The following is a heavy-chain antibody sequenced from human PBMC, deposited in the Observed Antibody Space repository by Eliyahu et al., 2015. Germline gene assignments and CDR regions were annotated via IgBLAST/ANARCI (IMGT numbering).Heavy chain of an antibody. Sequence: QVHLVQSGAEVKKPGASVKISCTTSGYPFTNYFMHWVRQAPGQGLEWMGIINTNGGGTTYSQKFQDRISMTRDTSTSTAYMEVTSLRSEDTAVYFCARDYGSRTDFWGQGTLVTVSS. CDR2: INTNGGGT. D-gene: IGHD2-15*01. V-gene: IGHV1-46*01. J-gene: IGHJ4*02. CDR3: ARDYGSRTDF. CDR1: GYPFTNYF.